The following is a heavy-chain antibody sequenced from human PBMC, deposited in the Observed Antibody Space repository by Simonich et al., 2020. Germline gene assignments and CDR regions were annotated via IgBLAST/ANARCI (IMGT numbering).Heavy chain of an antibody. Sequence: QVQLVQSGAEVKKPGASVKVSCKASGYTFTSYGISWGRQAPGQGLEWMGWISAYKGNTNNAQKLQGRVPMTTDTSTSTAYMELRSLRSDDTAVYYCARASRGTWWYYYFDYWGQGTLVTVSS. J-gene: IGHJ4*02. CDR2: ISAYKGNT. CDR3: ARASRGTWWYYYFDY. V-gene: IGHV1-18*01. CDR1: GYTFTSYG. D-gene: IGHD2-15*01.